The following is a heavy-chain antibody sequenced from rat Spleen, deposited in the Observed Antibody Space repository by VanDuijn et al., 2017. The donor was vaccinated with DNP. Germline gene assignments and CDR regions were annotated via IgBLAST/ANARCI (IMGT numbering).Heavy chain of an antibody. V-gene: IGHV5-22*01. D-gene: IGHD4-3*01. CDR1: GFTFSHYY. Sequence: EVQLVESGGGLVQPGRSMKLSCAASGFTFSHYYMAWVRQAPTRGLEWVAYIGSDGYAPYYGVSVKGRFTISRDTAKSTLYLQMNSLRSEDMATYYCVRWNSGHFDYWGQGVMVTVSS. CDR3: VRWNSGHFDY. CDR2: IGSDGYAP. J-gene: IGHJ2*01.